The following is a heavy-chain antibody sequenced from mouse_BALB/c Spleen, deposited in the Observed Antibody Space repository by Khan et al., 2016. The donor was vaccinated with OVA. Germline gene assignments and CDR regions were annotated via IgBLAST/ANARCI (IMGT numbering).Heavy chain of an antibody. J-gene: IGHJ3*01. Sequence: VELVESGAELVKPGASVKLSCKASGYTFNSYYMYWVKQRPGQGLEWIGEINPSNGGTNFNEKFKSKATLTVDKSSNTAYMQLSSLTSEDSAVYYCTRGGYGGFAYWGQGTLVTVSA. CDR2: INPSNGGT. CDR1: GYTFNSYY. CDR3: TRGGYGGFAY. D-gene: IGHD1-2*01. V-gene: IGHV1S81*02.